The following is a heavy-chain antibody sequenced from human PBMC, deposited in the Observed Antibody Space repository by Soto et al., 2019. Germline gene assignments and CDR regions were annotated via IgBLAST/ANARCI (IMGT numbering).Heavy chain of an antibody. Sequence: SETLSLTCTVSGGSISSGGYYWSWIRQHPGKGLEWIGYIYYSGSTYYNPSLKSRVTISVDTSKNQFSLKLSSVTAADTAVYYCARGHYGSGSYLLPSNWFDPWGQGTLVTVSS. CDR2: IYYSGST. V-gene: IGHV4-31*03. CDR3: ARGHYGSGSYLLPSNWFDP. J-gene: IGHJ5*02. D-gene: IGHD3-10*01. CDR1: GGSISSGGYY.